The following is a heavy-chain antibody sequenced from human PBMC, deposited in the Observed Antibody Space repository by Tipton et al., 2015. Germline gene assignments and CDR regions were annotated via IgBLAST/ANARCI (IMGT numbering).Heavy chain of an antibody. Sequence: TLSLTCAVFGYSISSGYYWGWIRQAPGKGLEWIGYIYNSGSTNYNPSLKSRVTISVDTSKNQLSLKLSSVTAADTAVYYCATGRSIAARPFDYWGQGTLVTVSS. CDR1: GYSISSGYY. D-gene: IGHD6-6*01. CDR3: ATGRSIAARPFDY. CDR2: IYNSGST. J-gene: IGHJ4*02. V-gene: IGHV4-38-2*01.